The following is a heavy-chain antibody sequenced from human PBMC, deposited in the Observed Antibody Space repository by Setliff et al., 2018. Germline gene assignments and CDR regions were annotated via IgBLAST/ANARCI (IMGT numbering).Heavy chain of an antibody. J-gene: IGHJ6*03. CDR3: ARNYYDSGDHLPFYYYYMDA. V-gene: IGHV3-21*01. CDR2: ISGSSAYK. D-gene: IGHD3-22*01. Sequence: PGGSLRLSCAASGFTFDSHTMNWVRQAPGKGLEWVSSISGSSAYKYYADSLKGRFTISRDNAKSSLYLQVDSLRAKDTAVYYCARNYYDSGDHLPFYYYYMDAWGEGTTVTVSS. CDR1: GFTFDSHT.